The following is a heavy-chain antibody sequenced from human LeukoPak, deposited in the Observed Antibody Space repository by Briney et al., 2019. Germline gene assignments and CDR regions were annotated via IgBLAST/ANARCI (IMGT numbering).Heavy chain of an antibody. CDR3: AKDIGDYYDSSGYYPGDAFDI. D-gene: IGHD3-22*01. CDR1: GITFSSYG. J-gene: IGHJ3*02. Sequence: PGGSLRLSCAASGITFSSYGMHWVRQAPGKGLEWVAFIRYDGSNKYYADSVKVRFTVSRDNSKNTLYLQMNSLRAEDTAVYYCAKDIGDYYDSSGYYPGDAFDIWGQGTMVTVSS. V-gene: IGHV3-30*02. CDR2: IRYDGSNK.